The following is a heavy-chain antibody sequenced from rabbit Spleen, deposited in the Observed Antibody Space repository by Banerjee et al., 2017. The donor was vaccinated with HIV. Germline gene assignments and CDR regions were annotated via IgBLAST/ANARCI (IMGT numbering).Heavy chain of an antibody. Sequence: QEQLEESGGDLVQPEGSLTLTYTASGFDFSRRYWIYWVRQAPGKGLEWIACIYVGSRDQTVYANWAKGRFTISKTSSTTVTLQMTSLTAADTATYFCARDLDGVIGWNFGWWGPGTLVTVS. CDR1: GFDFSRRYW. CDR3: ARDLDGVIGWNFGW. J-gene: IGHJ6*01. V-gene: IGHV1S45*01. CDR2: IYVGSRDQT. D-gene: IGHD4-1*01.